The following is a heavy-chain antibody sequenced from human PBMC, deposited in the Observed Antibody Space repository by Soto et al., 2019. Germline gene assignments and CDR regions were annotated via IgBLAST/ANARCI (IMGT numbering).Heavy chain of an antibody. CDR3: ARAPTYSSGWYQRPIHFDY. CDR1: GGSISSYY. Sequence: PSETLSLTCTVSGGSISSYYWSWIRQPPGKGLEWIRYIYYSGSTNYNPSLKSRVTISVDTSKNQFSLKLSSVTAADTAVYYCARAPTYSSGWYQRPIHFDYWGQGTLVTVSS. D-gene: IGHD6-19*01. J-gene: IGHJ4*02. CDR2: IYYSGST. V-gene: IGHV4-59*01.